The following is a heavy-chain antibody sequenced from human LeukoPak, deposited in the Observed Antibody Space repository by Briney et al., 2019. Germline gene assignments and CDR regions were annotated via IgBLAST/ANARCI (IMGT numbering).Heavy chain of an antibody. Sequence: GETLKISCKGSGYTFTSYWIGWVRQMPGKGLEWMGIIYPGDSDTRYSPSFQGQVTISVDTSISTAHLQWSSLKASDTAMYYCARAIGYTSGWYEYWGQGTLVTVSS. CDR3: ARAIGYTSGWYEY. V-gene: IGHV5-51*01. D-gene: IGHD6-19*01. J-gene: IGHJ4*02. CDR2: IYPGDSDT. CDR1: GYTFTSYW.